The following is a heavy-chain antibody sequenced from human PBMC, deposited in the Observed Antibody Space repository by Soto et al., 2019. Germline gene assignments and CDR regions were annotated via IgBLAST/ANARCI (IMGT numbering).Heavy chain of an antibody. CDR3: ANSPYCSSTSCYEIGRFDY. Sequence: LRLSCAASGFAFTSYSMSWVRQAPGKGLEWVASISGSDHSGTFYADSVKGRFTISRDNSKNTLFLQMNSLRAEDTAVYYCANSPYCSSTSCYEIGRFDYWGQGTLVTVSS. J-gene: IGHJ4*02. CDR2: ISGSDHSGT. CDR1: GFAFTSYS. V-gene: IGHV3-23*01. D-gene: IGHD2-2*01.